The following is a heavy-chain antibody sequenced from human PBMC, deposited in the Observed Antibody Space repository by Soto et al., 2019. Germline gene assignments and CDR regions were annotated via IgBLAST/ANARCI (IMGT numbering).Heavy chain of an antibody. CDR3: ARGHVDTAMVTDAFDI. CDR1: GGTFSSYA. Sequence: SVKVSCKASGGTFSSYAISWVRQAPGQGLEWMGGIIPIFGTANYAQKFQGRVTITADESTSTAYMEMSSLRSEDTAVYYCARGHVDTAMVTDAFDIWGQGTMVTVSS. D-gene: IGHD5-18*01. J-gene: IGHJ3*02. CDR2: IIPIFGTA. V-gene: IGHV1-69*13.